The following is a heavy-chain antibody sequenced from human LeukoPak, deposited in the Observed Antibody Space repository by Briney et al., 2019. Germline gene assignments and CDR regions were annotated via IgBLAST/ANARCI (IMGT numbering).Heavy chain of an antibody. J-gene: IGHJ6*02. CDR1: GFTFSSYA. CDR3: AKVWSASSGWYVSRARPLGYYGMDV. V-gene: IGHV3-23*01. D-gene: IGHD6-19*01. CDR2: ISGSGGST. Sequence: PGGSLRLSCAASGFTFSSYAMSWVRQAPGKGLEWVSAISGSGGSTYYADSVKGRFTISRDNSKNTLYLQMNSLRAEDTAVYYCAKVWSASSGWYVSRARPLGYYGMDVWGQGTTVTVSS.